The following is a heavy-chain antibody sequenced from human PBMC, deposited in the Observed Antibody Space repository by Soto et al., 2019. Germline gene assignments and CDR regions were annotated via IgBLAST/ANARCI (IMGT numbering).Heavy chain of an antibody. Sequence: SETLSLTCAVSGDSISSSKWWSWIRQPPGKGLEWIGSIYYSGTSSYNPSLKSRVTMSVDTSKNQFSLKLSSVTAADTAVYYCARDRRLITMVRGVSLWFDPWGQGTLVTVSS. V-gene: IGHV4-28*03. D-gene: IGHD3-10*01. CDR1: GDSISSSKW. CDR3: ARDRRLITMVRGVSLWFDP. J-gene: IGHJ5*02. CDR2: IYYSGTS.